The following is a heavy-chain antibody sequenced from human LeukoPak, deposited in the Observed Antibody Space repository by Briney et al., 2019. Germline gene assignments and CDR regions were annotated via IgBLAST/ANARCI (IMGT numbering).Heavy chain of an antibody. D-gene: IGHD3-10*01. V-gene: IGHV1-2*06. CDR3: ARGRVTMVRGVITRRNFDY. Sequence: ASVKVSCKASGYTFTGYYMHWVRQAPGQGLEWMGRINPNSGGTNYAQKFQGRVTMTRGTSISTAYMELSRLRSDDTAVYYCARGRVTMVRGVITRRNFDYWGQGTLVTVSS. CDR2: INPNSGGT. CDR1: GYTFTGYY. J-gene: IGHJ4*02.